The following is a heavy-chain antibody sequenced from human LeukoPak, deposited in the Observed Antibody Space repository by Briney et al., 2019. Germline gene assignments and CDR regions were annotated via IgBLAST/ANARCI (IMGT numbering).Heavy chain of an antibody. CDR3: ARHAWFGEFRLYNWFDP. CDR1: GYSFTSYW. V-gene: IGHV5-10-1*01. CDR2: LDPSDSYT. J-gene: IGHJ5*02. Sequence: GESLRISCKGPGYSFTSYWISRVRQMPGKGLGWMGRLDPSDSYTNYSPSFQGHVTISADKSISTAYLQWSSLKASDTAMYYGARHAWFGEFRLYNWFDPWGQGTLVTVSS. D-gene: IGHD3-10*01.